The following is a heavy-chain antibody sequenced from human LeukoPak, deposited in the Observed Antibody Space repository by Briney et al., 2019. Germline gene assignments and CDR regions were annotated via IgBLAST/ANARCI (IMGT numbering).Heavy chain of an antibody. V-gene: IGHV4-30-2*01. D-gene: IGHD1-20*01. CDR2: IYHSGST. Sequence: SETLSLTCTVSGGSISSGGYYWSWIRQPPGKGLEWIGYIYHSGSTYYNPSLKSRVTISVDRSKNQFSLKLSSVTAADTAVYYCARDLRITGTSFDIWGQGTMVTVSS. CDR3: ARDLRITGTSFDI. J-gene: IGHJ3*02. CDR1: GGSISSGGYY.